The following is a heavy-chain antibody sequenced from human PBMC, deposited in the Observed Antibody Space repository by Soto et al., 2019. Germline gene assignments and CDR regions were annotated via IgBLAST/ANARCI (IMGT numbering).Heavy chain of an antibody. V-gene: IGHV1-69*06. CDR3: ARERSYYYAMDV. Sequence: QVQLVQSGAEVTKSGSPVKVSCTASGGTFSSYSINWVRQAPGQGLEWMGGVIPIFGKPTYAQKFQGRLTITADKSTSTAYMELTSLRYDDTAVYYCARERSYYYAMDVWDQGTTVTVSS. CDR2: VIPIFGKP. J-gene: IGHJ6*02. CDR1: GGTFSSYS.